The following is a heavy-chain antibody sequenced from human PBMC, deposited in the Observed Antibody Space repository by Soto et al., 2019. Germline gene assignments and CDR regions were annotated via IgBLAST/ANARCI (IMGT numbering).Heavy chain of an antibody. J-gene: IGHJ4*02. CDR3: AKEMYPRTVLDISSPWGDY. D-gene: IGHD6-6*01. V-gene: IGHV3-30*18. Sequence: RGSLRLSCAVSGFTFSDYGIHWGRHAPFKGLEWVAVMSYAGSYKYYAVSVKGRFTISRDLSGNTLFLQMNSLRLEDTAVYFCAKEMYPRTVLDISSPWGDYWGQGTLVTVSS. CDR1: GFTFSDYG. CDR2: MSYAGSYK.